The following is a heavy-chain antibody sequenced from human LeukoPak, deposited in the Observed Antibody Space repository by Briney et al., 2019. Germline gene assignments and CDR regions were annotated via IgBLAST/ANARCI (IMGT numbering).Heavy chain of an antibody. V-gene: IGHV1-8*01. Sequence: GASVKVSCKASGYTFTSYDINWVRQATGQGLEWMGWMNPNSGNTGYAQKFQGRVTMTRNTSISTAYMELSSLRSEDTAVYYCARGRGFWSGYSPYWFDPWGQGTLVTVSS. J-gene: IGHJ5*02. D-gene: IGHD3-3*01. CDR2: MNPNSGNT. CDR3: ARGRGFWSGYSPYWFDP. CDR1: GYTFTSYD.